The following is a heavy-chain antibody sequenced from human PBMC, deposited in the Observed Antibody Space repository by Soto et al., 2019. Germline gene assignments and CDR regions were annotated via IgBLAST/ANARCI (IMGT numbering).Heavy chain of an antibody. CDR2: IYYSGST. V-gene: IGHV4-31*03. Sequence: QVQLQESGPGLVKPSQTLSLTCTVSGGSISSGGYYWSWIRQHPGKGLEWIGYIYYSGSTYYNPSLKSRVTISVDTSKNQFSLKLSSVTAADTAVYYCAREGMTTVTTTWSDPWGQGTLVTVSS. CDR3: AREGMTTVTTTWSDP. J-gene: IGHJ5*02. CDR1: GGSISSGGYY. D-gene: IGHD4-17*01.